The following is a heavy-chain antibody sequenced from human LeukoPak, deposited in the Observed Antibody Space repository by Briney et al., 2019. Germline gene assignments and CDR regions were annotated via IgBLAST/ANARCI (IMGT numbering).Heavy chain of an antibody. CDR1: GFTFSSYA. CDR3: ARDIPYGAFDI. J-gene: IGHJ3*02. V-gene: IGHV3-30-3*01. D-gene: IGHD3-10*01. Sequence: GGSLRLSCAASGFTFSSYAMHWVRQAPGKGLERVAVISYDGSNKYYADSVKGRFTISRDNSKNTLYLQMNSLRAEDTAVYYCARDIPYGAFDIWGQGTMVTVSS. CDR2: ISYDGSNK.